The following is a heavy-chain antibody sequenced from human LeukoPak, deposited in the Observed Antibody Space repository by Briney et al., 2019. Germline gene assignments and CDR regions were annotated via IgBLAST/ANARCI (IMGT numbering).Heavy chain of an antibody. Sequence: GGSLRLSCAASGFTFSDYYMSWIRQAPGKGLEWVSYISSSGSTIYYADSVKGRFTISRDNAKNSLYLQMNSLRAEDTAVYYCASRDIVVVPAATGGMDVWGQGTTVTVSS. CDR3: ASRDIVVVPAATGGMDV. V-gene: IGHV3-11*01. CDR1: GFTFSDYY. CDR2: ISSSGSTI. J-gene: IGHJ6*02. D-gene: IGHD2-2*01.